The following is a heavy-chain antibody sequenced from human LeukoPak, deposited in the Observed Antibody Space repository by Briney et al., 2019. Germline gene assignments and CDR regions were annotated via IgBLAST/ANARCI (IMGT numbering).Heavy chain of an antibody. Sequence: GGSLRLSCAASGNYWMHWVRQVPGKGLVWVSHINSDGSWTSYADSVKGRFTISKDNAKNTVYLQMNSLRAEDTALYYCARDTAADDNDFDVWGQGTMVTVSS. CDR3: ARDTAADDNDFDV. D-gene: IGHD6-25*01. V-gene: IGHV3-74*01. CDR1: GNYW. J-gene: IGHJ3*01. CDR2: INSDGSWT.